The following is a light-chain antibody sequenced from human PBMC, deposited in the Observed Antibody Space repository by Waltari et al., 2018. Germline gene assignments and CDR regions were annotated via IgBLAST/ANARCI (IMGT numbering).Light chain of an antibody. CDR3: QQYDNWPRT. CDR2: GAS. Sequence: ERVMTQSPATLSVSPGERATLSCRASQSVSSNLAWYQQKPGQAPRLLIYGASTSATGVPARFSGSGSGTDFTLTISSLQSEDFAVYYCQQYDNWPRTFGQGTKVEI. V-gene: IGKV3-15*01. J-gene: IGKJ1*01. CDR1: QSVSSN.